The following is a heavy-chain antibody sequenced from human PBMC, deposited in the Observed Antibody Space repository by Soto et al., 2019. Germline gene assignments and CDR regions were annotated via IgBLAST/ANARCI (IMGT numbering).Heavy chain of an antibody. CDR1: NGSLSSSRW. J-gene: IGHJ4*02. CDR3: ARNHYDGYDFDY. D-gene: IGHD5-12*01. V-gene: IGHV4-4*02. CDR2: VAENGYL. Sequence: QVQLQESGPGLVRPSETLSLSCSVSNGSLSSSRWWSWVRQSPGKGLEWIGEVAENGYLHCIPSLKSRLTIPLAWSRNRFSLRLTSVTAADTAIFYCARNHYDGYDFDYWGQGALVTVSS.